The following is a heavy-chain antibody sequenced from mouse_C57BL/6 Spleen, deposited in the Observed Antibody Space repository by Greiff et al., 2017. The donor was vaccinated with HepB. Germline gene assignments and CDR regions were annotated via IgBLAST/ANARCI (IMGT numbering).Heavy chain of an antibody. CDR1: GYTFTDYY. D-gene: IGHD3-1*01. CDR2: INPNNGGT. CDR3: TRSGSFYAMDY. Sequence: EVQLQQSGPELVKPGASVKISCKASGYTFTDYYMNWVKQSHGKSLEWIGDINPNNGGTSYNQKFMGKATLTVDKYSSSASMALRSLTSEDSAVYYCTRSGSFYAMDYWGQGTSVTVSS. V-gene: IGHV1-26*01. J-gene: IGHJ4*01.